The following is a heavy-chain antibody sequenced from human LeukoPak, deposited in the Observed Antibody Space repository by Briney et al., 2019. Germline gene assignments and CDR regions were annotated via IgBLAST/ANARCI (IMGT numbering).Heavy chain of an antibody. CDR1: GFTFSSYW. CDR2: INPDGSQR. D-gene: IGHD3-16*01. Sequence: GGSLRLSCAASGFTFSSYWMSWVRQAPGKGLEWVADINPDGSQRYSVDSLKGRFTISRDNAKNSLFLHLSSLRVDDTATYYCVRQMIRFWFDPWGQGTRVTVSS. J-gene: IGHJ5*02. CDR3: VRQMIRFWFDP. V-gene: IGHV3-7*01.